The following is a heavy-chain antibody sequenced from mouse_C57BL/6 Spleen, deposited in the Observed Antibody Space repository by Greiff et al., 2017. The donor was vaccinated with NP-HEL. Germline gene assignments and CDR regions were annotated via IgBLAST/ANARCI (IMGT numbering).Heavy chain of an antibody. V-gene: IGHV1-82*01. CDR1: GYAFSSSW. CDR2: IYPGDGDT. Sequence: QVQLKQSGPELVKPGASVKISCKASGYAFSSSWMNWVKQRPGKGLEWIGRIYPGDGDTNYNGKFKGKATLTADKSSSTAYMQLSSLTSEDSAVYFCASRWLLGFDYWGQGTTLTVSS. J-gene: IGHJ2*01. CDR3: ASRWLLGFDY. D-gene: IGHD2-3*01.